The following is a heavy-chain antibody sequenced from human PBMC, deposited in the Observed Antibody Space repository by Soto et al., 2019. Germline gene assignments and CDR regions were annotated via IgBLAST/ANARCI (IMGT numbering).Heavy chain of an antibody. J-gene: IGHJ3*02. V-gene: IGHV3-23*01. CDR3: AREYYYDSSGDDAFDI. CDR1: GFTFSGYA. D-gene: IGHD3-22*01. CDR2: ISGSGGST. Sequence: EVQLLESGGGLVQPGGSLRLSCAASGFTFSGYAMSWVRQPPGKGLDWVSAISGSGGSTYYADSVKGRFTISRDNSKNTLYLQMNRLRAEDTAIYYCAREYYYDSSGDDAFDIWGQGTMVTVSS.